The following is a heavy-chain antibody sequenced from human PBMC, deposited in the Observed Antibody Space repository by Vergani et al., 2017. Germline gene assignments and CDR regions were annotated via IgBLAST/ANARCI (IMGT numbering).Heavy chain of an antibody. V-gene: IGHV4-31*03. CDR1: GGPISSGGYY. D-gene: IGHD1-26*01. J-gene: IGHJ4*02. CDR2: IYYSGST. Sequence: QVQLQESGPGLVKPSQTLSLTCTVSGGPISSGGYYWSWIRQHPGKGLEWIGYIYYSGSTYYNPSHKSRVTISVDTSKNQFSLKLSSVTAADPAVYYCSRDVAGILASGFDYWGQGTLVTVSS. CDR3: SRDVAGILASGFDY.